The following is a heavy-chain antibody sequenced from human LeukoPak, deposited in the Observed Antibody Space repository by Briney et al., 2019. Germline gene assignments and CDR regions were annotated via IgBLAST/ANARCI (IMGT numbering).Heavy chain of an antibody. CDR1: GGTFSSYA. J-gene: IGHJ4*02. CDR2: IIPIFGTA. Sequence: SVKVSCKASGGTFSSYAISWVRQAPGQGLEWMGGIIPIFGTANYAQKFQGRVTIATDESTSTAYMELSSLRSEDTAVYYCARSDVWSERLHFDYWGQGTLVTVSS. V-gene: IGHV1-69*05. CDR3: ARSDVWSERLHFDY. D-gene: IGHD3-3*01.